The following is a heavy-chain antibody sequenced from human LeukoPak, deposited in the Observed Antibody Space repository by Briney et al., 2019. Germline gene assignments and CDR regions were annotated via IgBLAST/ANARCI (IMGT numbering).Heavy chain of an antibody. D-gene: IGHD3-10*01. CDR3: ARSYDSGNYDY. V-gene: IGHV4-31*03. Sequence: PSETLSLTCTVSGGSISSGNYFWNWIRQHPGKGLEWIGCIYYSGSTYYNPSLKSRVTISVDTSKSQFSLKLSSVTAADMAVYYCARSYDSGNYDYWGQETLVTVSS. CDR1: GGSISSGNYF. CDR2: IYYSGST. J-gene: IGHJ4*02.